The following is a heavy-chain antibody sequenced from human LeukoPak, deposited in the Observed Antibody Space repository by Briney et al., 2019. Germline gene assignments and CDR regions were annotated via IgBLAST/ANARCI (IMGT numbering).Heavy chain of an antibody. CDR3: ARVADFWSGANRNGYYMDV. CDR1: GGTFTSYA. V-gene: IGHV1-69*06. J-gene: IGHJ6*03. CDR2: IIPNFGTA. Sequence: SVKVSCKASGGTFTSYAISWVRQAPGQGLEWMGGIIPNFGTANYAQKFQGRVTITADKSTSTAYMELSSLRSEDTAVYYCARVADFWSGANRNGYYMDVWGKGTTVTVSS. D-gene: IGHD3-3*01.